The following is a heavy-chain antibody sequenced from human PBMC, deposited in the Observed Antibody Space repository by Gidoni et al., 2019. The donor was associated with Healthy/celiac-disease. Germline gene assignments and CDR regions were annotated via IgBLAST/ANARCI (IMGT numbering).Heavy chain of an antibody. V-gene: IGHV3-30*18. D-gene: IGHD2-2*01. J-gene: IGHJ6*02. Sequence: QVPLVESGGGVVQPGRSLTLPCAAFGLPFCILGMHWVRPAPGQGREWVAVISYDGSNKDYADSVKGRFTISRDNSKNTLYLQMNSLRAEDTAVYYCAKGTPAAIPIFYYGMDVWGQGTTVTVSS. CDR3: AKGTPAAIPIFYYGMDV. CDR1: GLPFCILG. CDR2: ISYDGSNK.